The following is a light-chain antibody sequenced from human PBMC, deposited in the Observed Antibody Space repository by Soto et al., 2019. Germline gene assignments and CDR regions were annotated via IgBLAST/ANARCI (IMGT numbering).Light chain of an antibody. CDR3: QQYGSS. Sequence: EIVLTQSPGSLSLSPGERATLSCRASQSVTSSYLAWYQQKPGQAPRLLIYAASSRATGIPDRFSGSGSGTDFTLTISRLEPEDFAVYYCQQYGSSFGQGTRLE. J-gene: IGKJ5*01. CDR2: AAS. V-gene: IGKV3-20*01. CDR1: QSVTSSY.